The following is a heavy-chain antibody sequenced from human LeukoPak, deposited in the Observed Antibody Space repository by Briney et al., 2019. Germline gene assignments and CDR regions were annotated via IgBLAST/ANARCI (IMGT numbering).Heavy chain of an antibody. Sequence: ASVKVSCKASGGTFSSYAISWVRQAPGQGLEWMGWMNPNSGNTGYAQKFQGRVTMTRNTSISTAYMELSSLRSEDTAEYYCARDSKGGYWGQGTLVTVSS. J-gene: IGHJ4*02. CDR2: MNPNSGNT. D-gene: IGHD2/OR15-2a*01. CDR1: GGTFSSYA. V-gene: IGHV1-8*02. CDR3: ARDSKGGY.